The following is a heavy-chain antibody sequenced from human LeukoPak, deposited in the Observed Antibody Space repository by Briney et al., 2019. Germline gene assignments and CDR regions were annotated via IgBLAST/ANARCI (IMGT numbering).Heavy chain of an antibody. Sequence: GGSLRLSCAASGFTFSSYWMSWVRQAPGKGLEWVANIKQDGSEKYYVDSVKGRFTISRDNAKNSLYLQMNCLRAEDTAVYYCARDCHLTGYSWPYYFDYWGQGTLVTVSS. CDR3: ARDCHLTGYSWPYYFDY. J-gene: IGHJ4*02. CDR1: GFTFSSYW. D-gene: IGHD3-9*01. V-gene: IGHV3-7*01. CDR2: IKQDGSEK.